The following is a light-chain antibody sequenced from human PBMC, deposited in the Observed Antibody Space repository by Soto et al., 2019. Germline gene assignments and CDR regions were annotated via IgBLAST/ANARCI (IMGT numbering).Light chain of an antibody. CDR3: QHYNSAPLT. Sequence: EIVLTQSPGTLSLSPGERATLSCRASQSISSGHLVWYQQKPGQAPRLLIYGASTRAIGIPDRFSGSGSGTDFTLTISRLEPEDVALYSCQHYNSAPLTFGGGTKVEIK. CDR1: QSISSGH. CDR2: GAS. J-gene: IGKJ4*01. V-gene: IGKV3-20*01.